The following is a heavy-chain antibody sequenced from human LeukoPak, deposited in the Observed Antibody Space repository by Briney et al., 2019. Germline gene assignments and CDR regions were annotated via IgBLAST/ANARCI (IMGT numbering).Heavy chain of an antibody. CDR2: IRYDASDK. CDR3: ARESDGMYYYYYYMDV. CDR1: GFIFSNYG. V-gene: IGHV3-30*02. J-gene: IGHJ6*03. D-gene: IGHD5-24*01. Sequence: GGSLKLSCAASGFIFSNYGIHWVRQTPGKGLEWVAFIRYDASDKYYADSVKGRFTISRDNSKNKVYLQMNSLRVEDTAVYYCARESDGMYYYYYYMDVWGKGTTVTVSS.